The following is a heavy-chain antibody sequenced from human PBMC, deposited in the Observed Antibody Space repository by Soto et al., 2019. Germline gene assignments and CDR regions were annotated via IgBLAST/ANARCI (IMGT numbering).Heavy chain of an antibody. Sequence: SETLSLTCAVYGGSFSGYYWSWIRQPPGKGLEWIGEINHSGSTNYNPSLKSRVTISVDTSKNQFSLKLSSVTAADTAVYYCASRRITISSGTVGVGYYYYGMDVWGQGTTVTASS. J-gene: IGHJ6*02. CDR1: GGSFSGYY. D-gene: IGHD3-9*01. CDR2: INHSGST. CDR3: ASRRITISSGTVGVGYYYYGMDV. V-gene: IGHV4-34*01.